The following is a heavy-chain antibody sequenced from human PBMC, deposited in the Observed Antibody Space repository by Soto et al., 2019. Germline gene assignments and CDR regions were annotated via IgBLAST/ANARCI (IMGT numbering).Heavy chain of an antibody. Sequence: LRLSCAASGFTFSNSWMSWVRQAPGKGLEWVANIKEDGSEKDYVDPVKGRFTITRDDAKNSLYLQMNNLRAEDTAVYFCTRKRFGMDVWGQGTTVTVSS. V-gene: IGHV3-7*03. CDR1: GFTFSNSW. CDR2: IKEDGSEK. CDR3: TRKRFGMDV. J-gene: IGHJ6*02.